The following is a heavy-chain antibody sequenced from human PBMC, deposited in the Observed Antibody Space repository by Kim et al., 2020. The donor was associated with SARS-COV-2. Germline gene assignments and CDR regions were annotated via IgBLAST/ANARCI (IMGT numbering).Heavy chain of an antibody. CDR2: KT. CDR3: ARDMNPTVYDY. Sequence: KTKDAQKFQGRVTITRATSANTAYMELSSLTSEDTAVYYCARDMNPTVYDYWGQGTLVTVSS. D-gene: IGHD4-4*01. V-gene: IGHV1-3*01. J-gene: IGHJ4*02.